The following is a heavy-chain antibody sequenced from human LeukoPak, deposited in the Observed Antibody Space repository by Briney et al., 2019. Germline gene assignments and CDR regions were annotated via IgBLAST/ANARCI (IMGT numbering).Heavy chain of an antibody. Sequence: HTGGSLRLSCTASGFTFDDYAMHWVRQAPGKGLEWVSGISWNSGSIGYADSVKGRFTISRDNAKNSLYLQMNSLRAEDTALYYCAKSESSGWPIDAFDIWGQGTMVTVSS. V-gene: IGHV3-9*01. CDR2: ISWNSGSI. CDR1: GFTFDDYA. J-gene: IGHJ3*02. CDR3: AKSESSGWPIDAFDI. D-gene: IGHD6-19*01.